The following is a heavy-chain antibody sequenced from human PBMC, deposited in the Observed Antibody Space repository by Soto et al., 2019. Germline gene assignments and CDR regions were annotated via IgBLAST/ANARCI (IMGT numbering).Heavy chain of an antibody. CDR1: GYTFTNFG. CDR3: ARVFSPDTAMVQAFDI. V-gene: IGHV1-18*01. J-gene: IGHJ3*02. Sequence: ASVKVSCKASGYTFTNFGISWVRQAPGQGLEWMGWISAYNGNTNYAQNFQGRVTMTTDTSTSTAYMELSSLRSEGTAVYYCARVFSPDTAMVQAFDIWGQGTMVTVSS. CDR2: ISAYNGNT. D-gene: IGHD5-18*01.